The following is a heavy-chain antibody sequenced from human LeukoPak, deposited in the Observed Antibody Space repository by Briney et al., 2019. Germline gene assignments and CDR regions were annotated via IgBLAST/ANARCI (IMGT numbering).Heavy chain of an antibody. CDR3: ARDNSGITIFGVVINGWFDP. D-gene: IGHD3-3*01. V-gene: IGHV4-39*07. CDR1: GGSISSSSYY. J-gene: IGHJ5*02. Sequence: PSETLSLTCTVSGGSISSSSYYWGWIRQPPGKGLEWIGSIYYSGSTYYNPSLKSRVTISVDTSKNQFSLKLSSVIAADTAVYYCARDNSGITIFGVVINGWFDPWGQGTLVTVSS. CDR2: IYYSGST.